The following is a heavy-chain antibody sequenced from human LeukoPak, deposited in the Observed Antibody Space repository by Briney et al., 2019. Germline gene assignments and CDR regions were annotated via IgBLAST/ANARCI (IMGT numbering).Heavy chain of an antibody. CDR1: GYSFTSYW. V-gene: IGHV5-51*01. J-gene: IGHJ4*02. D-gene: IGHD6-6*01. CDR2: IYPGDSDT. Sequence: GGSLQISCQGSGYSFTSYWIGWVRPLPGKGLEWMGIIYPGDSDTRYSPSFQGQVTISADKSISTAYLQWSSLKASDTAMYYCARHEKTAARPNPDYWGQGTLVTVSS. CDR3: ARHEKTAARPNPDY.